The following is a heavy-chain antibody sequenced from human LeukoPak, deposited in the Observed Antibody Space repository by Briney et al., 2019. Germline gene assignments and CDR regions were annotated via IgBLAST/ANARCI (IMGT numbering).Heavy chain of an antibody. CDR3: ARGSRVSSSWLPYYYYGMDV. CDR1: GFTFSSYE. V-gene: IGHV3-48*03. J-gene: IGHJ6*04. CDR2: ISSSGSTI. Sequence: GGSLRLSCAASGFTFSSYEMNWVRQAPGKGLGWVSYISSSGSTIYYADSVKGRFTISRDNAKNSLYLQMNSLRAEDTAVYYCARGSRVSSSWLPYYYYGMDVWGKGTTVTVSS. D-gene: IGHD6-13*01.